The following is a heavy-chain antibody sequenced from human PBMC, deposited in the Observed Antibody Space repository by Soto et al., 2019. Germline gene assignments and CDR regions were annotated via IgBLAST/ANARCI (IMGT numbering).Heavy chain of an antibody. V-gene: IGHV3-21*01. CDR2: ISSSSSYI. CDR3: ASGLHRSSQRNWFDP. CDR1: GFTISSFG. J-gene: IGHJ5*02. D-gene: IGHD6-13*01. Sequence: PGGSMSLSCASSGFTISSFGMNLIRQAQGKGLEWVSSISSSSSYIYYADSVKGRFTISRDNAKNSLYLQMNSLRAEDTAVYYCASGLHRSSQRNWFDPWGQGTLVTVSS.